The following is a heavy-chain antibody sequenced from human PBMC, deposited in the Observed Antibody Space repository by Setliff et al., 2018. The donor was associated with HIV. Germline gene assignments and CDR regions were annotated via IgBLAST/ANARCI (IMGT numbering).Heavy chain of an antibody. CDR3: ARNPHYFDRSGYYSWFYFDY. Sequence: SETLSLTCTVSGGSINIGKTFWGWIRQPPGKGLEWIGSIHRSGTVYFNPSLSTRINISLDRSKNQFSLRLRSVTAADTAVYYCARNPHYFDRSGYYSWFYFDYWGQGTLVTVSS. CDR2: IHRSGTV. CDR1: GGSINIGKTF. V-gene: IGHV4-39*07. J-gene: IGHJ4*02. D-gene: IGHD3-22*01.